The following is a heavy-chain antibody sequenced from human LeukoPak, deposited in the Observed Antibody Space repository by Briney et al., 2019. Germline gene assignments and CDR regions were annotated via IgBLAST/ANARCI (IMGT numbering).Heavy chain of an antibody. Sequence: GGSLRLSCAASGFTFSSHSMNWVRQAPGKGLEWVANIKQDGSEKYYVDSVKGRFTISRDNAKNSLYLQMNSLRAEDTAVYYCARAVMYYDFWSGPESQYYFDYWGQGTLVTVSS. CDR2: IKQDGSEK. CDR1: GFTFSSHS. V-gene: IGHV3-7*03. CDR3: ARAVMYYDFWSGPESQYYFDY. D-gene: IGHD3-3*01. J-gene: IGHJ4*02.